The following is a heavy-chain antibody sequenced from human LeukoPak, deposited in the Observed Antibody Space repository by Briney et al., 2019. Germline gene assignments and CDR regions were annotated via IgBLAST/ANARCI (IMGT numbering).Heavy chain of an antibody. J-gene: IGHJ4*02. CDR2: ISKDESNK. CDR1: GFSFSTFG. CDR3: AKDNTLLHY. V-gene: IGHV3-30*18. D-gene: IGHD2/OR15-2a*01. Sequence: GGSLRLSCAASGFSFSTFGMHWVRQTPGRGLEWVSHISKDESNKYYADSVKGRFTVSRDTSKNTLFLQMNSLRVEDTAVYYCAKDNTLLHYWGQGTLVTVSS.